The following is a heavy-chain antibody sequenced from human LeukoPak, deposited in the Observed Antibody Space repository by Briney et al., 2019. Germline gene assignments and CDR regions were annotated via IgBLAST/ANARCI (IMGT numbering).Heavy chain of an antibody. CDR1: GFTFSSYS. D-gene: IGHD4-17*01. V-gene: IGHV3-21*01. CDR2: ISSSSSYI. Sequence: PGGSLRLSCAASGFTFSSYSMNWVRQAPGKGLEWVSSISSSSSYIYYADSVKGRFTISRDNAKNSLYLQMSSLRAEDTAMYYCAREGRGYGDPIDYWGQGTLVTVSS. CDR3: AREGRGYGDPIDY. J-gene: IGHJ4*02.